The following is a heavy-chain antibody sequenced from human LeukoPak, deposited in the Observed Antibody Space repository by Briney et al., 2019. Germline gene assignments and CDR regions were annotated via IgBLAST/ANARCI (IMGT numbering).Heavy chain of an antibody. J-gene: IGHJ3*01. D-gene: IGHD6-6*01. V-gene: IGHV3-23*01. Sequence: GGSLRLSCAASGFTFSTYAMSWVRQAPGKGLEWVSGISSSGGSTYYADSVKGRFTISRDNSKNTLYLQMNSLRAEDTAVYYCVKAYNSSTDAFDVWGQGTMVTASS. CDR3: VKAYNSSTDAFDV. CDR1: GFTFSTYA. CDR2: ISSSGGST.